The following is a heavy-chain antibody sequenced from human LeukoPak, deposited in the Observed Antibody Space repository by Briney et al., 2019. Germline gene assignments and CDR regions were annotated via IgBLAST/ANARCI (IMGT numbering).Heavy chain of an antibody. CDR1: GFLFGDYA. D-gene: IGHD3-10*01. CDR3: ATALLWFGELSQSDY. J-gene: IGHJ4*02. CDR2: IKRETDGGTA. V-gene: IGHV3-15*01. Sequence: GGSLRLSCTASGFLFGDYAMSWVRQAPGKGLEWVGRIKRETDGGTADYAAPVKGRFTISRDDSKNTLYLQMNSLKTEDTAVYYCATALLWFGELSQSDYWGQGTLVTVSS.